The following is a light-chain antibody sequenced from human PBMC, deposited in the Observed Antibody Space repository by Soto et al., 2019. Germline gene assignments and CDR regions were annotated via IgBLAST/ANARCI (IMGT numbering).Light chain of an antibody. V-gene: IGKV3-11*01. CDR2: DAS. Sequence: IMMTHSPATLSVSQGERATLSCMASQSVSSNLAWYQQKPGQAPRLLIYDASNRATGIPARFSGSGSGTDFTLTISSLEPEDFAVYYCQQRSNWPPITFGQGRRLEIK. J-gene: IGKJ5*01. CDR1: QSVSSN. CDR3: QQRSNWPPIT.